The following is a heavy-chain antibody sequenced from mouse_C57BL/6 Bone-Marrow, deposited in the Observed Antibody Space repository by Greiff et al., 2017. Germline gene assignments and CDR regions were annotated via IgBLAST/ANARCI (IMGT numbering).Heavy chain of an antibody. CDR3: APYDYDGGFAY. D-gene: IGHD2-4*01. Sequence: QVQLQQSGAELVMLGASVKLSCKASGYTFTSYWMHWVKQRPGQGLEWIGEIDPSDSYTNYNQKFKGKSTLTVDKSSSTAYMQLSSLTSEDSAVYYCAPYDYDGGFAYWGQGTLVTVSA. V-gene: IGHV1-69*01. J-gene: IGHJ3*01. CDR2: IDPSDSYT. CDR1: GYTFTSYW.